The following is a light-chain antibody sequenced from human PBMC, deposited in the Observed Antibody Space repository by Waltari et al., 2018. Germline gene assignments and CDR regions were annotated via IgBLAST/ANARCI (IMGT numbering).Light chain of an antibody. Sequence: QAVLTQPPSVSGAPGQRVTISCIGSSSNIGAAYDVPWYQQLPETAPKLRIYGNTNRTSGVPDRFSGSKSGTSASLAITGLQAEDEADYYCQSYDSSLGGYVIFGGGTKLNVL. CDR3: QSYDSSLGGYVI. J-gene: IGLJ2*01. V-gene: IGLV1-40*01. CDR1: SSNIGAAYD. CDR2: GNT.